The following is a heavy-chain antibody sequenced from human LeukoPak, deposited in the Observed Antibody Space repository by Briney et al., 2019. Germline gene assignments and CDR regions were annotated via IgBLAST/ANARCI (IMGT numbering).Heavy chain of an antibody. V-gene: IGHV3-74*01. CDR1: GFTFSSYW. D-gene: IGHD6-19*01. J-gene: IGHJ4*02. CDR2: INSDGSST. CDR3: LYGSGWYFDY. Sequence: GGSLRLSCAASGFTFSSYWMHWLRQAPGKGLVWVSRINSDGSSTSYADSVKGRFTISRDNAKNTLYLQMNSLRADDTAVYYCLYGSGWYFDYWGQGTLVTASS.